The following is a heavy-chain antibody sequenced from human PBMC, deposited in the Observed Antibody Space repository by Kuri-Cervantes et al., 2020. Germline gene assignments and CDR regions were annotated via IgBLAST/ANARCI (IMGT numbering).Heavy chain of an antibody. CDR3: ARDGAHSI. V-gene: IGHV3-66*01. CDR1: GFTFSSYS. CDR2: IHDGGST. Sequence: GGSLRLSCAASGFTFSSYSMNWVRQVPGKGLEWVSVIHDGGSTYYADFVKGRFTISRDNSKNTLYLQMNSLRAEDTAVYYCARDGAHSIWGQGTMVTVSS. D-gene: IGHD4/OR15-4a*01. J-gene: IGHJ3*02.